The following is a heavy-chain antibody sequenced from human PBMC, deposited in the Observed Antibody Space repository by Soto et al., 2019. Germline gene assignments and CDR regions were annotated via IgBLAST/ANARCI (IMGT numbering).Heavy chain of an antibody. CDR2: ISYDGSNK. J-gene: IGHJ6*02. CDR1: GFTFSSCG. V-gene: IGHV3-30*18. Sequence: PGGSLRLSCAASGFTFSSCGMHWVRQAPGKGLEWVAVISYDGSNKYYADSVKGRFTISRDNSKNTLYLQMNSLRAEDTAVYYCVKDLRLLLMAHCYYCCMDVCGQGTSVTVSS. D-gene: IGHD2-8*01. CDR3: VKDLRLLLMAHCYYCCMDV.